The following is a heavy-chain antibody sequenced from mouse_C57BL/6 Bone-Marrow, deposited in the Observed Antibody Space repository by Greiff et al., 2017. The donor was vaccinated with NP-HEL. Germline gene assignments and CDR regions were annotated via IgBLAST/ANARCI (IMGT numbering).Heavy chain of an antibody. V-gene: IGHV1-54*01. CDR2: INPGSGGT. Sequence: QVQLQQSGAELVRPGTSVKVSCKASGYAFTNYLIEWVKQRPGQGLEWIGVINPGSGGTNYNEQFKGKATLTADKSSSTAYMQLSSLTSEDSAVYCCARKWYFDVWGKGTTVTVSS. CDR3: ARKWYFDV. CDR1: GYAFTNYL. J-gene: IGHJ1*03.